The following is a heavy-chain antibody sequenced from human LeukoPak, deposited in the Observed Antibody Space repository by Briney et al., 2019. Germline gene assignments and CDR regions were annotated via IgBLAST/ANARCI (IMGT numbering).Heavy chain of an antibody. J-gene: IGHJ3*02. CDR1: GFTFSSYW. V-gene: IGHV3-74*01. Sequence: GGSLRLSCAVSGFTFSSYWMHWVRQVPGKGLVWVSRINTDGSSTSYADSVKGRFTISRDNAKSTLYLQMNSLRAEDTAVYYCAGDGAPVAFDIWGQGTMVTVSS. CDR3: AGDGAPVAFDI. CDR2: INTDGSST.